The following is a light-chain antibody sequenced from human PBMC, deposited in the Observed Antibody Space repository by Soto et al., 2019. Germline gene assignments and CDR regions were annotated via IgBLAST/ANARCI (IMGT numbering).Light chain of an antibody. J-gene: IGKJ3*01. V-gene: IGKV1-27*01. Sequence: DIQMTQSPSSLSASVGDRVTMTCRASQDIRNYVAWYQQKPGEVPKLLIYAASTLQSGVPARFSGGGFGTDFTLTISRLRPEDVATYYCQSYHGAVLPFGPGAQVDLK. CDR3: QSYHGAVLP. CDR1: QDIRNY. CDR2: AAS.